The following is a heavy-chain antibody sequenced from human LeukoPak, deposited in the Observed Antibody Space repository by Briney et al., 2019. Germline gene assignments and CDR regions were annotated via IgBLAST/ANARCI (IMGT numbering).Heavy chain of an antibody. CDR2: FHNSGTS. D-gene: IGHD3-16*01. J-gene: IGHJ4*02. CDR1: DDSISDYY. Sequence: SETLSLTCTVSDDSISDYYRGWIRQPPGKGLEWIGYFHNSGTSTYNPSLKSRVTISVDTSKNQFSLKLNSLTTADTAVYYCTRGAGWLIDYWGQGILGTVSS. CDR3: TRGAGWLIDY. V-gene: IGHV4-59*01.